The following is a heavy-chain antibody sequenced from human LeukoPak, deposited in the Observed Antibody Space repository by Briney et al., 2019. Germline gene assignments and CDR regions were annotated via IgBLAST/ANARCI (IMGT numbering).Heavy chain of an antibody. CDR3: ARTSGDYGGNALYFDY. CDR1: GYSFTNYW. V-gene: IGHV5-51*01. CDR2: IYPGDSDT. J-gene: IGHJ4*01. Sequence: GASLKISCKGSGYSFTNYWIAWVRQMPGKGLEWMAFIYPGDSDTRYSPSFQGQVTISADKSISTAYLQWSSLKASDTAMYYCARTSGDYGGNALYFDYWGQGTLVTVSS. D-gene: IGHD4-23*01.